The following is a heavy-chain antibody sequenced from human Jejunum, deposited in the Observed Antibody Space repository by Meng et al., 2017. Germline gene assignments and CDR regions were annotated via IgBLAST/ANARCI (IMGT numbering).Heavy chain of an antibody. CDR3: ARGNEYSNYGADF. CDR1: GGSISDYY. V-gene: IGHV4-34*01. J-gene: IGHJ4*02. CDR2: INDSGST. D-gene: IGHD4-11*01. Sequence: QVKLQQWGSGLLKPSETLSLTCAVYGGSISDYYLTWIRQPPGKGLEWIGEINDSGSTNYNPSLKSRVTISVDTSKSQFYLRVSSVTAADTAVYYCARGNEYSNYGADFWGQGTLVTVSS.